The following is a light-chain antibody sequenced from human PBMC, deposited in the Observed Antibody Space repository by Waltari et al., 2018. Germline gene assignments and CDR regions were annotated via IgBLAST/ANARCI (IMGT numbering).Light chain of an antibody. CDR3: YSYTTSGIYV. Sequence: QSALTQPPSVSGSPGQSVPISCAGTNGDVGFYNRVSWYKQSPGTAPKLIVYQVSNRPSGVPDRFSGSKSGSTASLTISGLQAEDEADYYCYSYTTSGIYVFGTGTKVSVL. CDR2: QVS. CDR1: NGDVGFYNR. V-gene: IGLV2-18*02. J-gene: IGLJ1*01.